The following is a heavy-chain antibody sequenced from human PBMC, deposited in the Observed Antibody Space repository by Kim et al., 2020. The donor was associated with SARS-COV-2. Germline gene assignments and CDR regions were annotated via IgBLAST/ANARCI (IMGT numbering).Heavy chain of an antibody. CDR2: IFGSGHGT. J-gene: IGHJ2*01. CDR1: RFTFSSSA. Sequence: GGSLRLSCAASRFTFSSSAMTWVRQAPGKGLEWVSSIFGSGHGTYYAASVKGRFIISRDNSKNTLYLQMNNLRADDTAVYYCAKNVHITSVTFLWYFDLWGRGTSVIVSS. V-gene: IGHV3-23*01. CDR3: AKNVHITSVTFLWYFDL. D-gene: IGHD2-2*01.